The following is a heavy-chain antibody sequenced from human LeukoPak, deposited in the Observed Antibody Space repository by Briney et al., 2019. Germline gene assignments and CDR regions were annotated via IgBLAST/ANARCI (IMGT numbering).Heavy chain of an antibody. CDR1: GGSIGSFY. Sequence: SETLSLTCTVSGGSIGSFYWSWIRLPPGKGLEWIGSIYYGASATYNPSLKSRVTISGDTSKNQFSLKLSSVTAADTAVYYCASSSGSYIAYWGQGTLVTVSS. D-gene: IGHD3-10*01. V-gene: IGHV4-59*08. CDR3: ASSSGSYIAY. J-gene: IGHJ4*02. CDR2: IYYGASA.